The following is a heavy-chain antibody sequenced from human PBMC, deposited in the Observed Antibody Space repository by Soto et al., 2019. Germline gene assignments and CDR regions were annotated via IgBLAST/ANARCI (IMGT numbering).Heavy chain of an antibody. V-gene: IGHV3-23*01. J-gene: IGHJ4*02. CDR1: GFTFSNYA. CDR2: ISDSGGNI. Sequence: EVQLLESGGGLVQPGGSLRLSCTASGFTFSNYAMTWVRQAPGKGLEWVSGISDSGGNIYFADSVKGRFIISRDNSKNQVYLQMKSLRDEDTVVYYCAKAASSSYYQRLDYGGQGVMVTVSS. CDR3: AKAASSSYYQRLDY. D-gene: IGHD3-22*01.